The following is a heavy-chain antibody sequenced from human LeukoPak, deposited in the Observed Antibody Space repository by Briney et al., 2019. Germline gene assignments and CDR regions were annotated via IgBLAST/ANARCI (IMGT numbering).Heavy chain of an antibody. J-gene: IGHJ3*02. Sequence: PGGSLRLSCAASGFTFSSYAMHWVRQAPGKGLEWVAVISYDGSNKYYADSVKGRFTISRDNSKNTLYLQMNSLRAEDTAVYYCARSYSSSWYEAFDIWGQGIMVTVSS. CDR1: GFTFSSYA. CDR3: ARSYSSSWYEAFDI. V-gene: IGHV3-30-3*01. CDR2: ISYDGSNK. D-gene: IGHD6-13*01.